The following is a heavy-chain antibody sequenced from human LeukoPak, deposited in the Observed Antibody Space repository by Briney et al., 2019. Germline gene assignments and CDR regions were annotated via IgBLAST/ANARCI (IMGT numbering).Heavy chain of an antibody. CDR2: IHYSGST. V-gene: IGHV4-59*01. J-gene: IGHJ4*02. CDR1: GGSISSYY. Sequence: SETLPLTCTVSGGSISSYYWSWIRQPPGKGLEWIGYIHYSGSTNYNPSLKSRVTISVDTSKNQFSLKLSSVTAADTAVYYCARGHKYYFDYWGQGTLVTVSS. CDR3: ARGHKYYFDY.